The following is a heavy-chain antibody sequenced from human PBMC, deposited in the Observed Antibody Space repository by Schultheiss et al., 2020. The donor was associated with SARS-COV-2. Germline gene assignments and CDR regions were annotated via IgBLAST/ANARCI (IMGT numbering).Heavy chain of an antibody. CDR3: ASGVYRFLEWQERDY. D-gene: IGHD3-3*01. Sequence: SETLSLTCTVSGDSISSNIYFWGWIRQPPGKGLEWIGEVNHSGNTNYNPSLKSRVTISVDTSKHQFSLRLRSATAADTAVYYCASGVYRFLEWQERDYWGQGTLVTVSS. V-gene: IGHV4-39*07. J-gene: IGHJ4*02. CDR2: VNHSGNT. CDR1: GDSISSNIYF.